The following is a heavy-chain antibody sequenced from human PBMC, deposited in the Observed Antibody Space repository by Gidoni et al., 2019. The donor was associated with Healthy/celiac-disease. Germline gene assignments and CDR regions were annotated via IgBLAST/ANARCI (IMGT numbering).Heavy chain of an antibody. V-gene: IGHV3-23*01. Sequence: EVQLLESGGGLVQPGGSLRLSCAASGFTFSSYAMCWVRQAPGKGLEGVSAISGSGCSTYYADSRKGRFTISRDNSKNTLYLQMNSLRAEDTAVYYCANSRETVTTICPFDYWGQGTLVTGSS. CDR1: GFTFSSYA. CDR2: ISGSGCST. CDR3: ANSRETVTTICPFDY. J-gene: IGHJ4*02. D-gene: IGHD4-4*01.